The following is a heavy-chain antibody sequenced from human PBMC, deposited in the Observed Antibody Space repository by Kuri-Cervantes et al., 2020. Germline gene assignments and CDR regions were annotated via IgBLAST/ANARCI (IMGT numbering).Heavy chain of an antibody. Sequence: GGSLRLSCAASGFTFSTYWMSWVRQAPGKGLERVSYISSSGSTIYYADSVKGRFTISRDNAKNSLYLQMNSLRAEDTAVYYCARGGYALAVCDYWGQGTLVTVSS. D-gene: IGHD3-16*01. CDR3: ARGGYALAVCDY. CDR2: ISSSGSTI. CDR1: GFTFSTYW. V-gene: IGHV3-11*01. J-gene: IGHJ4*02.